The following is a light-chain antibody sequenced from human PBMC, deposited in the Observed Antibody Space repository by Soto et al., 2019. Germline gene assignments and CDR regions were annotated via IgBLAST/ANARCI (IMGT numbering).Light chain of an antibody. Sequence: QSALTQPPSASGSPRQSVTISCTGTSSDVGGYNYVSWYQQHPGKAPKLILYEVSKRPSGVPDRFAGSKSGNTASLTVSGLQTEDEADYYCSSYAGSNNYVFGTGTKLTVL. CDR1: SSDVGGYNY. V-gene: IGLV2-8*01. CDR3: SSYAGSNNYV. J-gene: IGLJ1*01. CDR2: EVS.